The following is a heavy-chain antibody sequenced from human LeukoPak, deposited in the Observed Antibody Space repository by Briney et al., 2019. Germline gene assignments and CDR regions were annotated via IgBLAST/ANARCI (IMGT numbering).Heavy chain of an antibody. CDR1: GYSFTSYW. CDR3: ARLFGGDSSGFYPLYFDY. Sequence: GESLKISCTGSGYSFTSYWIGWVRQMTGKGLEWMGIIYPGDSDTRYSPSFQGQVTISADKSISIAYLQWSSLKASDTAMYYCARLFGGDSSGFYPLYFDYWGQGTLVTVSS. V-gene: IGHV5-51*01. CDR2: IYPGDSDT. J-gene: IGHJ4*02. D-gene: IGHD3-22*01.